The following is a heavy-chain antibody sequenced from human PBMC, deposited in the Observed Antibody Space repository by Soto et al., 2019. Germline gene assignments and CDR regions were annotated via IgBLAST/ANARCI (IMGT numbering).Heavy chain of an antibody. CDR1: GFSFSTNS. J-gene: IGHJ3*02. D-gene: IGHD6-19*01. V-gene: IGHV3-23*01. Sequence: GGSLRLSCTASGFSFSTNSMAWVRQAPGKGLEWVSSISNEAERIFYADSVRGRFTFSRDNSRNKLYLQMNSLRPEDTAVYYCGRDGVRTSGWFDAVDIWGQGTLVTVSS. CDR3: GRDGVRTSGWFDAVDI. CDR2: ISNEAERI.